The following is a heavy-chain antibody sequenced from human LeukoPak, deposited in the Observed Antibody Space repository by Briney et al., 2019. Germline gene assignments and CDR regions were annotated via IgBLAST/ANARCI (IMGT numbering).Heavy chain of an antibody. J-gene: IGHJ4*02. D-gene: IGHD3-22*01. V-gene: IGHV3-30*18. CDR3: AKLFTYYYDSSDPRAFDY. Sequence: AGGSLRLSCAASGFTFSSYGMHWVRQAPGKGLKWVAVISYDGSNKYYADSVKGRFTISRDNSKNALYLQMNSLRAEDTAVYYCAKLFTYYYDSSDPRAFDYWGQGTLVTVSS. CDR2: ISYDGSNK. CDR1: GFTFSSYG.